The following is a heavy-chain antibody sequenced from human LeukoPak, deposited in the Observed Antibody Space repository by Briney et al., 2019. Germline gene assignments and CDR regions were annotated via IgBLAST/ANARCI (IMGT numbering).Heavy chain of an antibody. CDR2: INHSGST. V-gene: IGHV4-34*01. D-gene: IGHD2-2*01. CDR3: ARGPPYRCSSTSCYFDY. Sequence: KPSETLSFTCAVYGGSFSGYYWSWVRQPPGKGLEWIGEINHSGSTNYNPSLKSRVTISVDTSKNQFSLKLSSVTAADTAVYYCARGPPYRCSSTSCYFDYWGQGTLVTVSS. CDR1: GGSFSGYY. J-gene: IGHJ4*02.